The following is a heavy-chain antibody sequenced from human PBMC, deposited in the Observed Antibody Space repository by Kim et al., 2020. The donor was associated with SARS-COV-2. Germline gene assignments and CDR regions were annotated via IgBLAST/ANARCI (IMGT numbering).Heavy chain of an antibody. Sequence: PPHKRRVTISVETSKNQFSLKLSSVTAADTAVYYCARAHLNNYYYYGMDVWGQGTTVTVSS. V-gene: IGHV4-59*01. J-gene: IGHJ6*02. CDR3: ARAHLNNYYYYGMDV.